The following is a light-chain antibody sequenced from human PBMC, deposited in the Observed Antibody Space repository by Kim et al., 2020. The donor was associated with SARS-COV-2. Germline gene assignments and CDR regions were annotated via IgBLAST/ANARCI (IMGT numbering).Light chain of an antibody. J-gene: IGLJ2*01. CDR2: GKN. CDR3: SSPDNSDDHVV. V-gene: IGLV3-19*01. Sequence: ALGQTVGLTYRGDSPRNYYATRYHQKPGQEPVLVLFGKNNRPSGIPDRFSGSGTGNTASLTITGAQAEDEDDYYYSSPDNSDDHVVFGGGTQLTVL. CDR1: SPRNYY.